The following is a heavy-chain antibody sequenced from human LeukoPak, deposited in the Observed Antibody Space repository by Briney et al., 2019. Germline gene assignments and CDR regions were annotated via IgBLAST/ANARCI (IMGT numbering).Heavy chain of an antibody. V-gene: IGHV3-30*14. CDR2: ISFDGNNK. Sequence: GGSLRLSCAASGFTFSSYGVHWVRQAPGKGLEWVALISFDGNNKYYADSVKGRFTISRDNSKNTLYLQMNSLRAEDTAVYYCARDGSRAFDIWGQGTMVTVSS. CDR1: GFTFSSYG. J-gene: IGHJ3*02. CDR3: ARDGSRAFDI.